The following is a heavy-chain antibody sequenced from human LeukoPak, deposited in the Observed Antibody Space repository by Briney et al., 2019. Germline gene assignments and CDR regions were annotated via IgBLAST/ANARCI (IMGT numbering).Heavy chain of an antibody. CDR2: ISSDGSNQ. Sequence: TGGSLRLSCAASGFTFSSYAMHWVRQAPGKGLDWVAVISSDGSNQYYADSVKGRFTISRDNSKNTLYLQMNSLRAEDTAVYYCATGDSSGYHYYYYMDVWGKGTTVTVSS. J-gene: IGHJ6*03. D-gene: IGHD3-22*01. CDR3: ATGDSSGYHYYYYMDV. CDR1: GFTFSSYA. V-gene: IGHV3-30*04.